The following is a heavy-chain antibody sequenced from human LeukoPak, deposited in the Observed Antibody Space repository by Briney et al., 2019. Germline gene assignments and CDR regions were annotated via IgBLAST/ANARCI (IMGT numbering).Heavy chain of an antibody. D-gene: IGHD6-13*01. Sequence: GGSLRLSCAASGFTFSSYAMSWVRQAPGKGLEWVSAISGSGGSTYYADSVKGRFTISRDNSKNTLYLQMNSLRAEDTAVYYCAKLALISAAASVRQDAFDIWGQGTMVTVSS. V-gene: IGHV3-23*01. J-gene: IGHJ3*02. CDR3: AKLALISAAASVRQDAFDI. CDR1: GFTFSSYA. CDR2: ISGSGGST.